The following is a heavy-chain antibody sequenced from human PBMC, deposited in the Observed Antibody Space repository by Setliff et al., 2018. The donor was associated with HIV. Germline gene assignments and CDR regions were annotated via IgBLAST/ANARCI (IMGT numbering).Heavy chain of an antibody. CDR1: RDSINGHW. CDR3: ARSPLYSGYERYYFDY. D-gene: IGHD5-12*01. Sequence: PSDTLSLTCTVSRDSINGHWWSWVRQPPGKGLEWIGEIYHSGSTNYNPSLKSRVTISLDRSKTQFSLKLSSVTAADTAVYYCARSPLYSGYERYYFDYWGQGTLVTVSS. V-gene: IGHV4-4*02. J-gene: IGHJ4*02. CDR2: IYHSGST.